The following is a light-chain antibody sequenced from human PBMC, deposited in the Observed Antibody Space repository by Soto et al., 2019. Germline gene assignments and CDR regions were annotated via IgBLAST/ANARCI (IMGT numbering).Light chain of an antibody. Sequence: EIVMTQSPATLSVSPGERSTLSCRASQSVSSNLAWFQQKPGQAPRLLMYGASNRATGIPARFSGSGSGTDFTLTISSLEPEDFAVYYCQQRSNWPPFTFGQGTRLEI. CDR2: GAS. J-gene: IGKJ5*01. CDR3: QQRSNWPPFT. V-gene: IGKV3-11*01. CDR1: QSVSSN.